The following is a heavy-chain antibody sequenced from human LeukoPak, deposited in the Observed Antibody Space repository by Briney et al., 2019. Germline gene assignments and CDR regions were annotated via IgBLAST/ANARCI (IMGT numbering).Heavy chain of an antibody. Sequence: GGSLRLSCAASGFTFSDYYMGWTRQAPGKGLEWVSYISSSGSTIYYADSVKGRFTISRDNAKNSLYLQMNSLRAEDTAVYYCARSRGVATIPYGMDVWGQGTTVTVSS. V-gene: IGHV3-11*01. D-gene: IGHD5-12*01. CDR1: GFTFSDYY. CDR2: ISSSGSTI. J-gene: IGHJ6*02. CDR3: ARSRGVATIPYGMDV.